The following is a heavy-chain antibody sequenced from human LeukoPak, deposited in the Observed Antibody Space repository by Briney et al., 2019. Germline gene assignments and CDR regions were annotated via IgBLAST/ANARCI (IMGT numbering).Heavy chain of an antibody. CDR2: INPSGGST. Sequence: GASVKVSCKASGYTFNTYNIHWVRQAPGQGLEGMGIINPSGGSTNYAQKFQGRVTMTRDTSTSTVYMELSSLRSEDTAVYYCARGNWNYWGQGTLVTVSS. D-gene: IGHD1-1*01. CDR1: GYTFNTYN. V-gene: IGHV1-46*02. J-gene: IGHJ4*02. CDR3: ARGNWNY.